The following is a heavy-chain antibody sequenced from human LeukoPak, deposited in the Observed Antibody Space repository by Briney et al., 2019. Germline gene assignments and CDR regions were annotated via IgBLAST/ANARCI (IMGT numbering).Heavy chain of an antibody. V-gene: IGHV1-8*01. Sequence: ASVKVSCTASGYTFTSYDINWVRQATGQGLEWMGWMNPNSGNTGYAQKFQGRVTMTRNISISTAYMELSSLRSEDTAVYYCASSSGWYEYNWFDPWGQGTLVTVSS. J-gene: IGHJ5*02. CDR2: MNPNSGNT. D-gene: IGHD6-19*01. CDR1: GYTFTSYD. CDR3: ASSSGWYEYNWFDP.